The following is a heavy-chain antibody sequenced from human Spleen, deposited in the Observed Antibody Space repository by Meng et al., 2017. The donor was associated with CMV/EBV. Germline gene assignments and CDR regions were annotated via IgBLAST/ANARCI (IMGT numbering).Heavy chain of an antibody. CDR1: GFTFRSYA. CDR2: IYSGGSST. CDR3: ARSVAGYSSSWPMDY. D-gene: IGHD6-13*01. Sequence: SGFTFRSYAMSWVRQAPGKGLEWVSVIYSGGSSTYYADSVKGRFTISRDNSKNTLYLQMNNLRAEDTAVYYCARSVAGYSSSWPMDYWGQGTLVTVSS. J-gene: IGHJ4*02. V-gene: IGHV3-23*03.